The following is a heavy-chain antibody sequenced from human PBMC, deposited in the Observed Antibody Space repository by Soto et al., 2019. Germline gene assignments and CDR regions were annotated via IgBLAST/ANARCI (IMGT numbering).Heavy chain of an antibody. CDR2: IYYSGST. V-gene: IGHV4-30-2*01. D-gene: IGHD3-16*01. Sequence: SETLSLTCAVSGGSISSGGYSWSWIRQPPGKGLEWIGYIYYSGSTYYNPSLKSRVTISVDRSKNQFSLKLSSVTAADTAVDYCARGGGYTFDYWGKGTLVTVSS. CDR1: GGSISSGGYS. CDR3: ARGGGYTFDY. J-gene: IGHJ4*02.